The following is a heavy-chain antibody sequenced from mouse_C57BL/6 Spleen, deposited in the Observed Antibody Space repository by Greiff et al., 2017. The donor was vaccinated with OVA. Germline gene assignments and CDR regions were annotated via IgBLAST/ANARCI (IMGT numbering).Heavy chain of an antibody. D-gene: IGHD1-1*01. CDR3: ARGLWYGSSYVDFDY. V-gene: IGHV1-47*01. CDR2: FHTYNDDT. J-gene: IGHJ2*01. CDR1: GYTFTTYP. Sequence: QVQLQQSGAELVKPGASVKMSCKASGYTFTTYPIEWMKQNHGKSLEWIGNFHTYNDDTKYNEKFKGKATLTVDKSSSTVYLELSRLTSDDSAVYYCARGLWYGSSYVDFDYWGQGTTLTVSS.